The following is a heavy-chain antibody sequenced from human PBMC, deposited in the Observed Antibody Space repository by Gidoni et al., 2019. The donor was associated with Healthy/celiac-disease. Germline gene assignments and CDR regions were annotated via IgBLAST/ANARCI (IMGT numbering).Heavy chain of an antibody. CDR1: GFTFDDYA. Sequence: EVQLVESGGGLVQPGRSLRLSCAASGFTFDDYAMHWVRQAPGKGLEWVSGISWNSGSIGYADSVKGRFTISRDNAKNSLYLQMNSLRAEDTALYYCAKDIAHSSLYYYYGMDVWGQGTTVTVSS. V-gene: IGHV3-9*01. CDR2: ISWNSGSI. CDR3: AKDIAHSSLYYYYGMDV. J-gene: IGHJ6*02. D-gene: IGHD6-13*01.